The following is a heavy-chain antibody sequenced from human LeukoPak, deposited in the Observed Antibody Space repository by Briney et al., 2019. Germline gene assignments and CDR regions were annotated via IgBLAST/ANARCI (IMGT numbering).Heavy chain of an antibody. D-gene: IGHD3-16*01. CDR3: ARYDYVWGSYP. CDR2: INHSGST. Sequence: SETLSLTCAVYGGSFSGYYWSWIRQPPGKGLEWIGEINHSGSTNYNPSLKSRVTISVDTSKNQFSLKLSSVTAADTAVYYCARYDYVWGSYPWGQGTLVTVSS. CDR1: GGSFSGYY. J-gene: IGHJ5*02. V-gene: IGHV4-34*01.